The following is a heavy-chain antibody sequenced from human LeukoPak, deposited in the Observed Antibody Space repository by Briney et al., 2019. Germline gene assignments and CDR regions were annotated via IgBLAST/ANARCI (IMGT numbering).Heavy chain of an antibody. D-gene: IGHD6-19*01. CDR3: AKATNGWYDSAFDF. J-gene: IGHJ3*01. Sequence: GGSLRLSCAASGFTFMNYAMSWVRQAPGKGLEWVSGISGSGGSTYYADSVKGRFTISRDNSKNTLYLQMNSPRAEDTAVYYCAKATNGWYDSAFDFWGQGTMVTVSS. CDR1: GFTFMNYA. CDR2: ISGSGGST. V-gene: IGHV3-23*01.